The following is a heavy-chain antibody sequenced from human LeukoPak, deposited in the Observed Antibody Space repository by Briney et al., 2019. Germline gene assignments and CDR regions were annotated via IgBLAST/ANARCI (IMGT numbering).Heavy chain of an antibody. Sequence: GGSLRLSCAASGFTFSSYWMHWVRQAPGKGLVWVSRINSDGSSTSYADSVKGRFTISRDNAKNTLYLQMNSLRAEDTAVYYCARLGYSSWYYFDYWGQGTLVTVS. CDR2: INSDGSST. J-gene: IGHJ4*02. CDR1: GFTFSSYW. CDR3: ARLGYSSWYYFDY. D-gene: IGHD2-15*01. V-gene: IGHV3-74*01.